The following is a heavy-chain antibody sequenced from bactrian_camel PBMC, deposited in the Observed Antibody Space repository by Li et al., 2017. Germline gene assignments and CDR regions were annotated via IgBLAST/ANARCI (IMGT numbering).Heavy chain of an antibody. J-gene: IGHJ6*01. V-gene: IGHV3S31*01. CDR1: GFNFYAYA. D-gene: IGHD3*01. Sequence: VQLVESGGGLVQSGGSLRLSCAASGFNFYAYAMSWVRQAPGKEREGVAAIVTESDRSVYGDSVKGRFAIAQDNYRNTTYLVMNNLKPEDTAMYYCLNRAKDDVATQADFRYWGQGTQVTVS. CDR2: IVTESDRS. CDR3: LNRAKDDVATQADFRY.